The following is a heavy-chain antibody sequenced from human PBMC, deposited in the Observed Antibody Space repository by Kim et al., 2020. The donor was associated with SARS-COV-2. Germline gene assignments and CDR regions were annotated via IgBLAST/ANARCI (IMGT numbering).Heavy chain of an antibody. J-gene: IGHJ4*02. D-gene: IGHD3-22*01. Sequence: GGSLRLSCAASGFTFSSYSMIWVRQAPGKGLEWVSSISSSSSYIYYADSVKGRFTISRDNAKNSLYLQMNSLRAEDTAVYYCARARDYYYGSSVGYWGQGTLVSVSS. CDR2: ISSSSSYI. CDR1: GFTFSSYS. V-gene: IGHV3-21*01. CDR3: ARARDYYYGSSVGY.